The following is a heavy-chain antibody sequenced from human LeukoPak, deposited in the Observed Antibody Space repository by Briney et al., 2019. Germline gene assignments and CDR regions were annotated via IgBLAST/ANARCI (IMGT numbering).Heavy chain of an antibody. CDR2: IYPGDSDT. V-gene: IGHV5-51*01. J-gene: IGHJ4*02. CDR3: ARHVTTVTSPDY. Sequence: GESLKISCKGSGYSFTSYWIGWVRQIAGKGLEWMGIIYPGDSDTRYSPSFQGQVTISADKSISTAYLQWSSLKASDTAMYYCARHVTTVTSPDYWGQGTLVTASS. CDR1: GYSFTSYW. D-gene: IGHD4-11*01.